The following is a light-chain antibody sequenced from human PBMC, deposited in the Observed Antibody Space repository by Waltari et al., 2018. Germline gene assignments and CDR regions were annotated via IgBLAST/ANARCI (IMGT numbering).Light chain of an antibody. Sequence: EIVMTQSPATLSVFPGERATLPCRASQSIRSNLDWYQLKPGQAPRLLIYGASTRATGIPARFSGSGSGTQFTLTISSLQSEDFAVYFCQQYDNWLGTFGQGTKVEIK. CDR1: QSIRSN. J-gene: IGKJ1*01. CDR2: GAS. V-gene: IGKV3-15*01. CDR3: QQYDNWLGT.